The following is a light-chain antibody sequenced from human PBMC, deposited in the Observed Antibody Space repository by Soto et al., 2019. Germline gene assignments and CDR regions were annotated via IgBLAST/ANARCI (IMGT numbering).Light chain of an antibody. CDR1: SSNIGAGYD. J-gene: IGLJ1*01. CDR3: QSYDSSLRGSRV. Sequence: QSVLTQPPSVSGAPGQRVTISCTGSSSNIGAGYDVHWYQQLPGTAPKLLIYHNSNRPSGVPDRFAGSKSGTSDSLAITGLQAEDEADYYCQSYDSSLRGSRVFGTGTKLTVL. V-gene: IGLV1-40*01. CDR2: HNS.